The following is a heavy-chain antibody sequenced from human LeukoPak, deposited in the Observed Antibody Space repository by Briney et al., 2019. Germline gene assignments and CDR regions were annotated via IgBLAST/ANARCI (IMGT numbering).Heavy chain of an antibody. V-gene: IGHV1-3*01. CDR3: ARDAVVGLGVAFDI. J-gene: IGHJ3*02. CDR2: INAGSGDA. Sequence: ASVKVSCKASGYTFTTYGTHWVRQAPGQRLEWMGRINAGSGDAFYSQKFQGRLTITRDTSASTAYMELSSLRSEDTAVYFCARDAVVGLGVAFDIWDQGAMVAVSS. D-gene: IGHD1-26*01. CDR1: GYTFTTYG.